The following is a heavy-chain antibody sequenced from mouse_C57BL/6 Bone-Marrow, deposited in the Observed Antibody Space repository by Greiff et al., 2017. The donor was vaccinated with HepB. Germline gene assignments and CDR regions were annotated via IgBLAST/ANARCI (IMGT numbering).Heavy chain of an antibody. Sequence: EVHLVESGGDLVKPGGSLKLSCAASGFTFSSYGMSWVRQTPDKRLEWVATISSGGSYNYYPDSVKGRFTISRDNAKNTLYLQMSSLKSEDTAMYYCARRDYYGSWFAYWGQGTLVTVSA. CDR1: GFTFSSYG. CDR3: ARRDYYGSWFAY. J-gene: IGHJ3*01. D-gene: IGHD1-1*01. V-gene: IGHV5-6*01. CDR2: ISSGGSYN.